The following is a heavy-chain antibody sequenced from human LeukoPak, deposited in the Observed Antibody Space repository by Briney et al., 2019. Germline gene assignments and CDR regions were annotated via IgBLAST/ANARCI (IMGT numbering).Heavy chain of an antibody. J-gene: IGHJ4*02. CDR2: INPNSGGT. CDR1: GYTFTGYY. V-gene: IGHV1-2*02. CDR3: ARSPYYSSSWYTDY. D-gene: IGHD6-13*01. Sequence: EASVKVSCKASGYTFTGYYMHWVRQAPGQGLEWMGWINPNSGGTNYAQKFQGRVTMTRDTSISTAYMELSRLRSVDTAVYYCARSPYYSSSWYTDYWGQGTLVTVSS.